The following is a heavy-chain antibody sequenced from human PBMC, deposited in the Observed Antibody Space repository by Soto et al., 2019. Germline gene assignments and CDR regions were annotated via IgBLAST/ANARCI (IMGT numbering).Heavy chain of an antibody. Sequence: SSETLSLTCAVSGGSISSSNWWSWVRQPPGKGLEWIGEIYHSGNTNYNPSLKSRVTISLDKSKNQFSLKLSSVTAADTAVYYCARDTGNGGAFDIWGQGTMVTV. D-gene: IGHD4-17*01. CDR2: IYHSGNT. CDR1: GGSISSSNW. J-gene: IGHJ3*02. V-gene: IGHV4-4*02. CDR3: ARDTGNGGAFDI.